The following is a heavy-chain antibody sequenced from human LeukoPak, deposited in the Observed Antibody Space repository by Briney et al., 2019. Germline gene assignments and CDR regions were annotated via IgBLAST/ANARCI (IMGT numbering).Heavy chain of an antibody. V-gene: IGHV3-64*01. Sequence: PGGSLRLSCAASGFTFSNAWMSWVRQAPGKGLEYASAISANGGSTYYANSVKGRFTISRDNSKNTLYLQMDSLRVEDMAVYYCTRRVAATDYLGMDVRGQGTTVTVSS. CDR1: GFTFSNAW. CDR2: ISANGGST. D-gene: IGHD2-15*01. CDR3: TRRVAATDYLGMDV. J-gene: IGHJ6*02.